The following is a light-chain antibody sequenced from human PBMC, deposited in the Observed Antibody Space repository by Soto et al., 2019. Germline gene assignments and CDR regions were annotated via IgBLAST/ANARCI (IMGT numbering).Light chain of an antibody. V-gene: IGLV1-47*01. J-gene: IGLJ1*01. CDR3: ASWDDSLTGYV. CDR2: MND. Sequence: QSVLSHPPSASGNPGHRLTISCSGSTSNILRNYVYWYRQLPGTAPRLLISMNDQRPSGVPDRFSGSKSGTSASLAISGLRSEDEADYYCASWDDSLTGYVFGTGTKVTVL. CDR1: TSNILRNY.